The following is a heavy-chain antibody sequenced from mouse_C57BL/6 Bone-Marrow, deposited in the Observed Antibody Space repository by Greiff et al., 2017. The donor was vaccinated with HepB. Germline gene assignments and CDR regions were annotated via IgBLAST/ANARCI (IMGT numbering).Heavy chain of an antibody. D-gene: IGHD1-1*01. Sequence: QVQLQQSGAELVRPGASVTLSCKASGYTFTDYEMHWVKQTPVHGLEWIGAIDPETGGTAYNQKFKGKAILTADKSSSTAYMELRSLTSEDSAVYYCTRYYGSSYAWVAYWGQGTLVTVAA. CDR2: IDPETGGT. CDR1: GYTFTDYE. V-gene: IGHV1-15*01. J-gene: IGHJ3*01. CDR3: TRYYGSSYAWVAY.